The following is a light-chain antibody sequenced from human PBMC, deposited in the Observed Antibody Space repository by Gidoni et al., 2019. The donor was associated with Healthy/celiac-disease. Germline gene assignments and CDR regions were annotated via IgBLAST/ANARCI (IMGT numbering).Light chain of an antibody. CDR1: QSVSSN. CDR3: QQYNNWLRVYT. J-gene: IGKJ2*01. Sequence: EIVMTQSPATLSVSPGERATLSCRASQSVSSNLAWYQQKPGQAPRLLIYGASTRATGIPARFRGSGSGTEFTLTISSLQSEDFVVYYCQQYNNWLRVYTFGQGTKLEIK. CDR2: GAS. V-gene: IGKV3-15*01.